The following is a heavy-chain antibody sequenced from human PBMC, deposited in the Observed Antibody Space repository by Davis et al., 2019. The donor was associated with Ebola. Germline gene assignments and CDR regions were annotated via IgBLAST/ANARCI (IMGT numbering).Heavy chain of an antibody. V-gene: IGHV4-59*12. CDR1: GGSISTYY. CDR2: IYYSGST. J-gene: IGHJ5*02. Sequence: PSETLSLTCTVSGGSISTYYWSWIRQPPGKGLEWIGYIYYSGSTNYNPSLKSRVTISVDTSKNQFSLKMMSVTAADTAVYYCARDPSGGTYFRWFDPWGQGALVIVSS. D-gene: IGHD2-8*02. CDR3: ARDPSGGTYFRWFDP.